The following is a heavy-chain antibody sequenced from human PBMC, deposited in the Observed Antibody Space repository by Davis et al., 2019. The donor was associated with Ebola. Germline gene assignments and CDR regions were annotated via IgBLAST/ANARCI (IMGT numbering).Heavy chain of an antibody. CDR3: ARDGYSSGWYIDYGMDV. V-gene: IGHV1-18*01. J-gene: IGHJ6*04. Sequence: ASVKVSCKASGYTFTSYGISWVRQAPGQGLEWMGWISAYNGNTNYAQKLQGRVTMTTDTSTSTAYMELRSLRSDDTAVYYCARDGYSSGWYIDYGMDVWGKGTTVTVSS. CDR2: ISAYNGNT. D-gene: IGHD6-19*01. CDR1: GYTFTSYG.